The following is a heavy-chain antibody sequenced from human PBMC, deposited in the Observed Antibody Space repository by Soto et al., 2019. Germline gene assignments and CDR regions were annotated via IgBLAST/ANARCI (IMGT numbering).Heavy chain of an antibody. CDR1: GFTFSNYA. J-gene: IGHJ4*02. D-gene: IGHD2-15*01. Sequence: EVQLLESGGGLVQPGGSLRLSCAASGFTFSNYAMSWVRQAPGKGLEWVSAIAGDSATAYYTDSVKGRFTISRDNSKNTLYLQVNSLRAEDTAVYYCGKLRGTSCYAPLDYWGQGTLVTVSS. CDR2: IAGDSATA. CDR3: GKLRGTSCYAPLDY. V-gene: IGHV3-23*01.